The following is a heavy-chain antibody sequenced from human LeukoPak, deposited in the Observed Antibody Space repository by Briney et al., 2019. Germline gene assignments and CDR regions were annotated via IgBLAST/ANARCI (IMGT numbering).Heavy chain of an antibody. J-gene: IGHJ5*02. CDR3: ARHGGVLLWYKSNWFDP. Sequence: SETLSLTCTVSGGSISSYYWSWIRQPPGKGLEWIGYIYYSGSTNYNPPLKSRVTISVDTSKNQFSLKLSSVTAADTAVYYCARHGGVLLWYKSNWFDPWGQGTLVTVSS. CDR2: IYYSGST. V-gene: IGHV4-59*08. CDR1: GGSISSYY. D-gene: IGHD3-10*01.